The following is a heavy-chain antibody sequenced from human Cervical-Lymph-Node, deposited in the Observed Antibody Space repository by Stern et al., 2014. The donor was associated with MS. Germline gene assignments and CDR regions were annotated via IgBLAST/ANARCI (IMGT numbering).Heavy chain of an antibody. CDR1: GGTFSSYA. V-gene: IGHV1-69*01. CDR2: IIPIFCTT. Sequence: VQLVESGAEVKKPGSSVKVYCKASGGTFSSYAINWVRQAPGQGLEWMGGIIPIFCTTNYAQKFQGRVTITADESTSTAYMELISLRSVDTAVYYCARDSERMTYLDYWGQGTLVTVSS. D-gene: IGHD1-1*01. CDR3: ARDSERMTYLDY. J-gene: IGHJ4*02.